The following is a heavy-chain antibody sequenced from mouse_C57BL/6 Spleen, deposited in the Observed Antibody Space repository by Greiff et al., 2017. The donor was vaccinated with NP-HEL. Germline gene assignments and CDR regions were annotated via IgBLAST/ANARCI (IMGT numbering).Heavy chain of an antibody. V-gene: IGHV14-1*01. Sequence: EVKLVESGAELVRPGASVKLSCTASGFNIKDYYMHWVKQRPEQGLEWIGRIDPEDGDTEYAPKFQGKATMTADTSSNTAYLQLSSLTSEDTAVYYCTTSGYYGSSYARTYFDYWGQGTTLTVSS. D-gene: IGHD1-1*01. CDR2: IDPEDGDT. CDR1: GFNIKDYY. J-gene: IGHJ2*01. CDR3: TTSGYYGSSYARTYFDY.